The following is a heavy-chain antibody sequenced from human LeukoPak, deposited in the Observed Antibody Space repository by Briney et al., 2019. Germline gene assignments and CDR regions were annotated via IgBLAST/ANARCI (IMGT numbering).Heavy chain of an antibody. CDR2: ISGYGGST. CDR1: GFTFDDYA. V-gene: IGHV3-43*02. Sequence: PGGSLGLSCAASGFTFDDYAMHWVRQAPGKGLEWVSLISGYGGSTYYAASVKGRFTLSRDNSKNSLYLQMNSLRTADTALYYCAKDSGGYWFDPWGQGTLVTVPS. D-gene: IGHD3-10*01. J-gene: IGHJ5*02. CDR3: AKDSGGYWFDP.